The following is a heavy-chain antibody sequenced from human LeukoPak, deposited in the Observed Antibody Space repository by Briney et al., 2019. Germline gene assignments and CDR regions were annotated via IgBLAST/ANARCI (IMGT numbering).Heavy chain of an antibody. J-gene: IGHJ4*02. CDR1: GFTFSSYA. CDR3: ANIYYGSGSYRSGFDY. Sequence: GGSLRLSCAASGFTFSSYAMSWVRQAPGKGLEWVSAISGSGGSTYYGDSVKGRFTISRDNSKNTLYLQMNSLRAEDTAVYYCANIYYGSGSYRSGFDYWGQGTLVTVSS. CDR2: ISGSGGST. V-gene: IGHV3-23*01. D-gene: IGHD3-10*01.